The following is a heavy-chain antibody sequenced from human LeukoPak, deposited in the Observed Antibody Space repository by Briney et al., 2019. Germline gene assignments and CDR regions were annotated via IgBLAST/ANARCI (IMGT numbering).Heavy chain of an antibody. J-gene: IGHJ4*02. CDR2: IDWDDDK. CDR3: AQGLRGFDY. Sequence: SGPTLVNPTQTLTLTCTFSGFSLSTSGVRVSWIRQPPGKALEWLARIDWDDDKFYSTSLKTRLTISKDTSKNQVVLTMTNMDPVDTATYYCAQGLRGFDYWGQGTLVTVSS. D-gene: IGHD3-10*01. CDR1: GFSLSTSGVR. V-gene: IGHV2-70*04.